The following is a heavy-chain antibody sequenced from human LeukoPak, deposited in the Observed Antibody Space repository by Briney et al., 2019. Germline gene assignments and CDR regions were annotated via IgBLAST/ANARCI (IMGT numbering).Heavy chain of an antibody. J-gene: IGHJ5*02. V-gene: IGHV1-24*01. CDR2: FDPEDGET. D-gene: IGHD2-2*02. CDR3: ATLVVVPAAIGLGWFDP. CDR1: GYTLTELS. Sequence: ASVKVSCKVSGYTLTELSMHWVRQAPGKGLEWMGGFDPEDGETIYAQKFQGRVTMTEDTSTDTAYMELSSLRSEDTAVYYCATLVVVPAAIGLGWFDPWGQGTLVTVSS.